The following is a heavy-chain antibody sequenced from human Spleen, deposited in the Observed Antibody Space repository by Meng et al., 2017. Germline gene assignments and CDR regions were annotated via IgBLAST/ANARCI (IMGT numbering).Heavy chain of an antibody. Sequence: EVQVVETGGGLLQPGQSLSISCAVSGFTVSGYSMTWVRQAPGKGLQWVSLIYGDGTTFYADSVKGRFTISRDTSKNTVYLQMNSLRLDDTAVYHCAGRAMGAAAYDYWGQGTLVTVSS. J-gene: IGHJ4*02. CDR1: GFTVSGYS. D-gene: IGHD6-13*01. CDR3: AGRAMGAAAYDY. V-gene: IGHV3-53*02. CDR2: IYGDGTT.